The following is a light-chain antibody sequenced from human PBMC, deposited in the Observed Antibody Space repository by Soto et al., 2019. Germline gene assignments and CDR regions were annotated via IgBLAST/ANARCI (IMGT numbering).Light chain of an antibody. CDR3: QHFGSSPPVT. J-gene: IGKJ5*01. CDR1: QFTNGKY. Sequence: DIVLTQAPDNLSLSPGESATLSCRVSQFTNGKYVAWYQQRHGLPPRLLVYGAPKRAPGIPDRFRGSGSGSEFTLTISAVEPEDFAVYFCQHFGSSPPVTFGQGTRLDIK. CDR2: GAP. V-gene: IGKV3-20*01.